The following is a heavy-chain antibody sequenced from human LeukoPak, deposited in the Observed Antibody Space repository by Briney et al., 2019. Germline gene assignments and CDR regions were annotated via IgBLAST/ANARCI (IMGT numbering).Heavy chain of an antibody. CDR3: AKGAQNYDFWSGYLNYFDY. J-gene: IGHJ4*02. V-gene: IGHV3-23*01. D-gene: IGHD3-3*01. CDR2: ISGSGGST. CDR1: GFTFNNYG. Sequence: PGGSLRLSCAASGFTFNNYGMSWVRQAPGKGLEWVSAISGSGGSTYYADSVKGRFTISRDNSKNTLYLQMNSLRAEDTAVYYCAKGAQNYDFWSGYLNYFDYWGQGTLVTVSS.